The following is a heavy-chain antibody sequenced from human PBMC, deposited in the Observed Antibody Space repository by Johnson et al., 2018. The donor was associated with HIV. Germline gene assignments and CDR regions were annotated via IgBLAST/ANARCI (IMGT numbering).Heavy chain of an antibody. D-gene: IGHD1-26*01. CDR1: GFTFSSYW. CDR2: IKQEGSEK. V-gene: IGHV3-7*05. CDR3: ARSGYSGGFI. J-gene: IGHJ3*02. Sequence: VQLVESGGGLVQPGGSLRLSCAASGFTFSSYWMSWVRQAPGKGLEWVANIKQEGSEKYYVDSVKGRFTIYRDNAEHSLYLQMNSLRAEDTAVYYCARSGYSGGFIWGQGTMVTVSS.